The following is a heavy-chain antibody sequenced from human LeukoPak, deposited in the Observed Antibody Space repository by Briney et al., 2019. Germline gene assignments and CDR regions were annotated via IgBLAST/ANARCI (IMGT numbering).Heavy chain of an antibody. CDR3: ARDQLAYSGYDTLFDY. V-gene: IGHV3-30*04. Sequence: GRSLRLSCAASGFTFNSYAIHWVRQAPGKGLEWVAVISYDGSNKYYADSVKGRFTISRDNSKNTLYLQLNSLRPEDTAVYYCARDQLAYSGYDTLFDYWGQGTLVTVSS. J-gene: IGHJ4*02. CDR2: ISYDGSNK. D-gene: IGHD5-12*01. CDR1: GFTFNSYA.